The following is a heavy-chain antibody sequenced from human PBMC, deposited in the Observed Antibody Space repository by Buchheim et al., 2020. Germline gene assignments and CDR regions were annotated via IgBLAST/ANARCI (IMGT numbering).Heavy chain of an antibody. Sequence: QVQLQQWGAGLLKPSETLSLTCAVSGGSFSGYYWSWIRQPPGQGLEWIGEINHSGSTNYNPSLKSRVTISVDTSTTQFSLTLSSVPAADTALYYWARGLAARQYYYYYYGMDVWGQGTT. J-gene: IGHJ6*02. CDR3: ARGLAARQYYYYYYGMDV. D-gene: IGHD6-6*01. CDR1: GGSFSGYY. CDR2: INHSGST. V-gene: IGHV4-34*01.